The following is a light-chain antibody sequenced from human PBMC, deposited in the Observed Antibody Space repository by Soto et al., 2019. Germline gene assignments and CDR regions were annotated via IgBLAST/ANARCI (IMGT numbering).Light chain of an antibody. CDR2: RNT. Sequence: QSVLTQPPSASGTPGQRVLISCSGSGSNIGTNYVYWYQQLPGTAPRLLISRNTQRPSGVPDRFSASKSGTSASLAISGLRSEDEADYSCAAWDDSLSGLVFGGGTKVTVL. CDR1: GSNIGTNY. CDR3: AAWDDSLSGLV. J-gene: IGLJ3*02. V-gene: IGLV1-47*01.